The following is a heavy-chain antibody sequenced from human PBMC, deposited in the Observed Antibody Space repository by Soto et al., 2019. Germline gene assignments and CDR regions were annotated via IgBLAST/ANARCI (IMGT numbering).Heavy chain of an antibody. D-gene: IGHD2-2*02. V-gene: IGHV1-69*13. J-gene: IGHJ4*02. CDR1: GCTFSSYA. Sequence: SVKVSCKASGCTFSSYAISWVRQAPGQGLEWMGGSIPIFGTANYAQKFQGRVTITADESTSTAYMELSSLRSEDTAVYYCARVVGGYCSSTSCYIQDFGFDYWGQGTLVTVSS. CDR3: ARVVGGYCSSTSCYIQDFGFDY. CDR2: SIPIFGTA.